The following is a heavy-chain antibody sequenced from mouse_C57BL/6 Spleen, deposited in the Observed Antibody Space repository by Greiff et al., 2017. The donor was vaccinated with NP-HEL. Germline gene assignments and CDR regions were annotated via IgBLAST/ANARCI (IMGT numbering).Heavy chain of an antibody. CDR3: AEIYYGT. J-gene: IGHJ2*01. D-gene: IGHD2-1*01. Sequence: EVQLQQSGPELVKPGASVKISCKASGYTFTDYYMNWVKQSHGKSLEWIGDINPNNGGTSYNQKFKGKATLTVDKSSSTAYMELRSLTSEDSAVYYCAEIYYGTWGQGTTLTVSS. CDR1: GYTFTDYY. V-gene: IGHV1-26*01. CDR2: INPNNGGT.